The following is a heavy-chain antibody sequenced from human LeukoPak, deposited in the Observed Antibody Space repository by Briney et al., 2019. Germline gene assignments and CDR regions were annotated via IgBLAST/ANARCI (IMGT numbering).Heavy chain of an antibody. J-gene: IGHJ3*02. CDR3: ARDRPRLTSHAFDI. V-gene: IGHV3-7*03. CDR2: INQDGSET. D-gene: IGHD4-11*01. Sequence: GGSLRLSCALSGFTPIHYWMTWVRQAPGKGLEWVANINQDGSETFYVDSVKGRFTISRDNSKNTLYLQMNSLRAEDTAVYYCARDRPRLTSHAFDIWGQGTMVTVSS. CDR1: GFTPIHYW.